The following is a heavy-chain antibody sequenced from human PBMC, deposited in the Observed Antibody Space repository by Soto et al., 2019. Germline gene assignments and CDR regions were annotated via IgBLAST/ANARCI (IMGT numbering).Heavy chain of an antibody. J-gene: IGHJ6*02. CDR3: ARRASSLYYYYGMDV. CDR1: GFTFSSYS. Sequence: PGGSPRLSCAASGFTFSSYSMNWVRQAPGKGLEWVSSISSSSSYIYYADSVKGRFTISRDNAKNSLYLQMNSLRAEDTAVYYCARRASSLYYYYGMDVWGQGTTVTVSS. D-gene: IGHD2-21*01. CDR2: ISSSSSYI. V-gene: IGHV3-21*01.